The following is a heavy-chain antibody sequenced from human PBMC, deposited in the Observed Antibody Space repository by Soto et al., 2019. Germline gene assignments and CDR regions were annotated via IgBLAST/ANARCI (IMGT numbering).Heavy chain of an antibody. CDR1: LYTFTNYY. D-gene: IGHD5-12*01. Sequence: GXSVKVSCNASLYTFTNYYMHWVRQAPGLGLEWMGIINPYGGFTSYAQKFQGRVTMTWDKSASTVYMELSSLRSEDTAVYYCARDSHLAYWGQGSLVTVYS. J-gene: IGHJ4*02. V-gene: IGHV1-46*01. CDR3: ARDSHLAY. CDR2: INPYGGFT.